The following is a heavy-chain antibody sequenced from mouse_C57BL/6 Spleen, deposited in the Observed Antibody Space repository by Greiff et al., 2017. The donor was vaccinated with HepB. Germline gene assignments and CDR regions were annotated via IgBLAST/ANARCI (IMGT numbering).Heavy chain of an antibody. Sequence: VQPGASVKISCKASGYAFSSSWMNWVKQRPGKGLEWIGRIYPGDGDTNYNGKFKGKATLTADKSSSTAYMQLSSLTSEDSAVYFCARDGYDGDYYAMDYWGQGTSVTVSS. CDR3: ARDGYDGDYYAMDY. V-gene: IGHV1-82*01. D-gene: IGHD2-2*01. J-gene: IGHJ4*01. CDR1: GYAFSSSW. CDR2: IYPGDGDT.